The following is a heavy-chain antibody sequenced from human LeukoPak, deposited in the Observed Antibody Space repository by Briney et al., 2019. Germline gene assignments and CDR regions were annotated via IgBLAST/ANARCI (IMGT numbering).Heavy chain of an antibody. CDR3: ARGHLVTGSYERGP. Sequence: ASVKVSCRASGYTFSGYYVHWVRQAPGQGLEWMGWINPNRGGTNYAQKFQGRVAMTRETSISTAYMELSSLRSDDTAVYYCARGHLVTGSYERGPRGQGTLVTVSS. CDR1: GYTFSGYY. V-gene: IGHV1-2*02. J-gene: IGHJ5*02. CDR2: INPNRGGT. D-gene: IGHD3-10*01.